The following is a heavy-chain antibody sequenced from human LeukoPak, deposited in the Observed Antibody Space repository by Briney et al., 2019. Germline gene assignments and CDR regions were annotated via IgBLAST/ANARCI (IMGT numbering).Heavy chain of an antibody. CDR2: ISTSGGTI. J-gene: IGHJ5*02. V-gene: IGHV3-48*01. Sequence: GGSLRLSCAASGFTFSSFEMNWVRQAPGRGLEWLSHISTSGGTIYYADPVKGRFTISRDSAKNSLYLQMNSLRAEDTAVYYCARDRSGDDDFWSSYYTNYFDPWGQGTRVTVSS. CDR1: GFTFSSFE. CDR3: ARDRSGDDDFWSSYYTNYFDP. D-gene: IGHD3-3*01.